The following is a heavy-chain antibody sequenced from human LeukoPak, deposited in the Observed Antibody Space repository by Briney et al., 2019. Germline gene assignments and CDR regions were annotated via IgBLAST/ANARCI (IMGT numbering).Heavy chain of an antibody. V-gene: IGHV1-24*01. J-gene: IGHJ4*02. CDR3: ARGRGMITFGGVQDQDFDY. CDR2: FDPEDGET. CDR1: GFTLTELS. D-gene: IGHD3-16*01. Sequence: ASVKVSCKVSGFTLTELSMHWVRQAPGKGLEWMGGFDPEDGETIYAQKFQGRVTMTEDTSTDTAYMELSSLRSDDTAVYYCARGRGMITFGGVQDQDFDYWGQGTLVTVSS.